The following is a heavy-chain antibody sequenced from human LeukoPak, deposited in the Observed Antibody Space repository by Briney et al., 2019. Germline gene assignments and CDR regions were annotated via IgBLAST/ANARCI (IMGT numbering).Heavy chain of an antibody. CDR1: GFTFSSYA. Sequence: PGGSLRLSCAASGFTFSSYAMSWVRQAPGKGLEWVSTISASDDSTFYADSVEGRFTISRDNSKNTLYLQMNSLRAEDTAVYFCAKDLYGDYVGDYWGQGTLVTVSS. CDR2: ISASDDST. CDR3: AKDLYGDYVGDY. J-gene: IGHJ4*02. V-gene: IGHV3-23*01. D-gene: IGHD4-17*01.